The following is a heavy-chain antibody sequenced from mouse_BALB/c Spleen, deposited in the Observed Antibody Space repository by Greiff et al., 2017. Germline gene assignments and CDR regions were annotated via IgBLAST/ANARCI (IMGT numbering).Heavy chain of an antibody. V-gene: IGHV1S22*01. CDR3: TRVLWYFDV. CDR1: GYTFTSYW. D-gene: IGHD2-14*01. CDR2: IYPGSGST. J-gene: IGHJ1*01. Sequence: LQQPGSELVRPGASVKLSCKASGYTFTSYWMHWVKQRPGQGLEWIGNIYPGSGSTNYDEKFKSKATLTVDTSSSTAYMQLSSLTSEDSAVYYCTRVLWYFDVWGAGTTVTVSS.